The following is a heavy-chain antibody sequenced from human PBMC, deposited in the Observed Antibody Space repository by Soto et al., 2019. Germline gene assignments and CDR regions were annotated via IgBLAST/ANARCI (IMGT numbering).Heavy chain of an antibody. J-gene: IGHJ1*01. CDR2: INHSGST. Sequence: PSETLSLTCAVYGGSFSGYYWSWIRQPPGKGPEWIGEINHSGSTNYNPSLKSRVTISVDTSKNQFSLKLSSVTAADTAVYYCATSYRGIAAAGTRYFQHWGQRTLVTVSS. V-gene: IGHV4-34*01. CDR3: ATSYRGIAAAGTRYFQH. CDR1: GGSFSGYY. D-gene: IGHD6-13*01.